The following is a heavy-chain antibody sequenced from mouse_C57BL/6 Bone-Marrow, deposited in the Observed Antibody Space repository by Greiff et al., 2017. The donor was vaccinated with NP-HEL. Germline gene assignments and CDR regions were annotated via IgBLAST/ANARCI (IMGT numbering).Heavy chain of an antibody. Sequence: HVQLQQPGAELVKPGASVKMSCKASGYTFTSYWITWVKQRPGQGLEWIGDLYPGSGSTNYNERFKSKATLTVDTSSSTAYMQLSSLTSEDSAVYYGARQDYYGLWYFEVWGTGTTVTVSS. CDR1: GYTFTSYW. J-gene: IGHJ1*03. V-gene: IGHV1-55*01. D-gene: IGHD1-1*01. CDR2: LYPGSGST. CDR3: ARQDYYGLWYFEV.